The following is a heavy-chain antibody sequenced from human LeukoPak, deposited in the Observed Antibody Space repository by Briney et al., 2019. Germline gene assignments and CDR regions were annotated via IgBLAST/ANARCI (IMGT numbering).Heavy chain of an antibody. Sequence: GGSLRLSCAASGFTFSAYGMSWVRQSPRKGLEWVSGVSGADGTTYYADSVKGRFTISRDNSKNTLYLQMNSLRAEDTAVYYCAKVLSPQIPLDRREGYFDYWGQGTLVTVSS. CDR2: VSGADGTT. D-gene: IGHD1-26*01. CDR1: GFTFSAYG. CDR3: AKVLSPQIPLDRREGYFDY. V-gene: IGHV3-23*01. J-gene: IGHJ4*02.